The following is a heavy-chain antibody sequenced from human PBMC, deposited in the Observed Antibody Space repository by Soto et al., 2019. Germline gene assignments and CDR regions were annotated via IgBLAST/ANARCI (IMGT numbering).Heavy chain of an antibody. Sequence: GGSLRLSCAASGFTFSSYDMHWVRQATGKGLEWVSAIGTAGDTYYPGSVKGRFTISRENAKNSLYLQMNSLRAEDTAVYYCARARPNWFTNYGMDVWGQGTTVTVSS. J-gene: IGHJ6*02. CDR2: IGTAGDT. CDR1: GFTFSSYD. CDR3: ARARPNWFTNYGMDV. D-gene: IGHD2-2*01. V-gene: IGHV3-13*01.